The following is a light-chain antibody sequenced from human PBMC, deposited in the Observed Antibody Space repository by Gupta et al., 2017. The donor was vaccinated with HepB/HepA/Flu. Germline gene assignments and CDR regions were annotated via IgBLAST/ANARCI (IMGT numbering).Light chain of an antibody. CDR3: QHYTTLPFT. V-gene: IGKV3-15*01. CDR1: QSVASN. CDR2: GAS. Sequence: IVMTQSPATLSVSPGERATLSCRASQSVASNLAWYQQKPGQAPRLLSFGASTRAPGIPAKFSGSGSGTDFTLTINSLQSDDFAVYYCQHYTTLPFTFGGGTKVEIK. J-gene: IGKJ4*01.